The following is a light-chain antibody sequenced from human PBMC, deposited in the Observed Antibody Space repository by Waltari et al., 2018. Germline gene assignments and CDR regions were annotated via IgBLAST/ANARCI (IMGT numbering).Light chain of an antibody. V-gene: IGKV2-30*01. CDR3: KQGTHWPFT. Sequence: DGVMAQSPPPLPVYHGQPAPLSCRSRQSLVTSAGNTYLKWFHQRPGQSPRHLIYKVSNRDPEIPDRFSGSGSGTDFTLKITRLEAEDFGVYYCKQGTHWPFTFGAGTKVDIK. CDR1: QSLVTSAGNTY. J-gene: IGKJ3*01. CDR2: KVS.